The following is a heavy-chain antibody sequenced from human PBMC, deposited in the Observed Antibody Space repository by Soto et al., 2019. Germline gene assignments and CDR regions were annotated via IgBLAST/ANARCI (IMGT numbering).Heavy chain of an antibody. CDR1: GFTFSSYS. J-gene: IGHJ6*02. CDR3: ARDVATVGGHYYGMDV. CDR2: ISSSSSYI. D-gene: IGHD3-10*01. V-gene: IGHV3-21*01. Sequence: EVQLVESGGGLVKPGGSLRLSCAASGFTFSSYSMNWVRQAPGKGLEWVSSISSSSSYIYYADSVKGRFTISRDNAKNSLYLQMNCLRAEDTAVYYCARDVATVGGHYYGMDVWGQGTTVTVAS.